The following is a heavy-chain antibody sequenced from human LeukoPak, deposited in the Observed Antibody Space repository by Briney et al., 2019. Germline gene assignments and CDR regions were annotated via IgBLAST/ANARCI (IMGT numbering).Heavy chain of an antibody. CDR1: GYTLSGDY. Sequence: ASVKVSCKSSGYTLSGDYIHWVRQAPGQGPEWMGWINTNSGATHYAQKSQDRFTMTRDTSISTVYMELSRLRPDDTAMYYCTRGHCSGSRCFAYDIWGQGTLVTVSS. J-gene: IGHJ3*02. V-gene: IGHV1-2*02. CDR2: INTNSGAT. CDR3: TRGHCSGSRCFAYDI. D-gene: IGHD2-15*01.